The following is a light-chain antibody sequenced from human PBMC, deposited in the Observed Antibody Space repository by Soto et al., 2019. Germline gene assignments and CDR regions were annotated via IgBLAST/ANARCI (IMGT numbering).Light chain of an antibody. Sequence: EIVLTQSPGTLSLSPGERATLSCRASQSVSSSYLAWYQQKPGQAPRLLIYVASSRATGIPDRFSGSRSGTDFTLTITRLEPEDLAVYYCQQYGSSPWTVGQGTKVEIK. J-gene: IGKJ1*01. V-gene: IGKV3-20*01. CDR1: QSVSSSY. CDR2: VAS. CDR3: QQYGSSPWT.